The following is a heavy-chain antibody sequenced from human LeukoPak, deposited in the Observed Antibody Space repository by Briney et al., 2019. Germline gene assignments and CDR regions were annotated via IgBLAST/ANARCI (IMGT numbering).Heavy chain of an antibody. Sequence: PGGSLRLSCVASGFTFSSYWMSWVRQAPGKGLEWVANIKQDGSEKYYVDSVKGRFTISRDNAKNSLYLQMNSLRAEDTAVYYCARGQDGDYSFDYWGQGTLVTVSS. CDR2: IKQDGSEK. CDR1: GFTFSSYW. CDR3: ARGQDGDYSFDY. V-gene: IGHV3-7*01. J-gene: IGHJ4*02. D-gene: IGHD2-15*01.